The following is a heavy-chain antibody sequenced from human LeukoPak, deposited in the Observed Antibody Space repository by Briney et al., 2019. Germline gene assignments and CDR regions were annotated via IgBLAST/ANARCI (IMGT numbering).Heavy chain of an antibody. J-gene: IGHJ4*02. D-gene: IGHD6-19*01. CDR3: ANGRQQWLVSTALDY. Sequence: GRSLRLSCAASGFTFSSYSMNWVRQAPGKGLEWVSSISSSSSYIYYADSVKGRFTISRDNAKNSLYLQMNSLSAEDTAVYYCANGRQQWLVSTALDYWGQGTLVTVSS. CDR1: GFTFSSYS. V-gene: IGHV3-21*01. CDR2: ISSSSSYI.